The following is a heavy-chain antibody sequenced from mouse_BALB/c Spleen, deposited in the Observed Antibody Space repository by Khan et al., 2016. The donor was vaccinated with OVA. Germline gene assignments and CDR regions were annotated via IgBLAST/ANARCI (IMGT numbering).Heavy chain of an antibody. D-gene: IGHD1-3*01. CDR3: ARDGSRYNHAMDY. Sequence: EVQLQESGPGLVKPSQSLSLTCTVTGYSITSDYAWNWIRQFPGNKLEWMGYMSYSGSTSYNPSLKSRISITRDTSKNQFFLQLNSVTTEDTATYYCARDGSRYNHAMDYWGQGTAVTVSS. V-gene: IGHV3-2*02. CDR1: GYSITSDYA. CDR2: MSYSGST. J-gene: IGHJ4*01.